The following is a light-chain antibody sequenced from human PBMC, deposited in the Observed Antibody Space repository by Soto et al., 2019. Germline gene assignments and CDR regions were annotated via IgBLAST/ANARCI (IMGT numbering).Light chain of an antibody. J-gene: IGKJ4*01. CDR3: QQRSNWPPN. CDR2: GAS. CDR1: QTISSN. V-gene: IGKV3-15*01. Sequence: DIVMTQSPATLSVSPGERATLSCRASQTISSNLAWYQQKPGQTPRLLIYGASTRAAGIPARFSGSGSGTDFTLTITSLQSEDFAVYYCQQRSNWPPNFGGGTKVDIK.